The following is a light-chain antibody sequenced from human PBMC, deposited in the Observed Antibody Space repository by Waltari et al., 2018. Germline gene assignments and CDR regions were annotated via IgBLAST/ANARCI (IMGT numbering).Light chain of an antibody. Sequence: QSALTQPASVSGSPGQSITISCTGTSRYVGGYNYVSWYQQHPGKAPKLMIFDVSNRPSGVSNRFAGSKSGNTASLTISGLQAEDEADYYCSSYISSSTLEVFGGGTRLTVL. CDR1: SRYVGGYNY. J-gene: IGLJ3*02. CDR3: SSYISSSTLEV. CDR2: DVS. V-gene: IGLV2-14*03.